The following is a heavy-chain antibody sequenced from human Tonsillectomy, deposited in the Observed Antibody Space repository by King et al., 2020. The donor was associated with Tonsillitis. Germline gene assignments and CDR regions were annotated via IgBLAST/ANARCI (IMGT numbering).Heavy chain of an antibody. Sequence: QLVQSGGGLVQPGGSLRLSCAASGFTFSSYVMSWVRQAPGKGLEWVSAISGSGGSTYYADSVKGRFTISRDNSKNTLYLQMNSLRAEDTAVYYCAKDKHPGYSSSWVNFDYWGQGTLVTVSS. D-gene: IGHD6-13*01. CDR1: GFTFSSYV. V-gene: IGHV3-23*04. CDR2: ISGSGGST. CDR3: AKDKHPGYSSSWVNFDY. J-gene: IGHJ4*02.